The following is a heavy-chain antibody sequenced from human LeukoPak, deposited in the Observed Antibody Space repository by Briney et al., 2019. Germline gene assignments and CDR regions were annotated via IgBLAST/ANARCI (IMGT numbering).Heavy chain of an antibody. Sequence: ASVKVSFTASGYTFTVYYMHWVRQAPGQGLEWMGWINPNSGGTNYAQKFQGRVTMTRDTTISTAYMELSRLRSDDTAVYYCAREAAAGRDPPDYWGQGTLVTVSS. J-gene: IGHJ4*02. D-gene: IGHD6-13*01. V-gene: IGHV1-2*02. CDR2: INPNSGGT. CDR1: GYTFTVYY. CDR3: AREAAAGRDPPDY.